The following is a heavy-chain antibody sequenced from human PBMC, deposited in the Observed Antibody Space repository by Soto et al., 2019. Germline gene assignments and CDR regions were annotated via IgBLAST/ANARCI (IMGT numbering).Heavy chain of an antibody. CDR2: IDPSDSYT. J-gene: IGHJ6*02. CDR3: ARPVGYCSGGSCYYCYGMDV. CDR1: GYSFTSYW. V-gene: IGHV5-10-1*01. Sequence: GESLKISCKGSGYSFTSYWISWVRQMPGKGLEWMGRIDPSDSYTNYSPSFQGHVTISADKSISTAYLQWSSLKASDTAMYYCARPVGYCSGGSCYYCYGMDVWGQGTTVTVSS. D-gene: IGHD2-15*01.